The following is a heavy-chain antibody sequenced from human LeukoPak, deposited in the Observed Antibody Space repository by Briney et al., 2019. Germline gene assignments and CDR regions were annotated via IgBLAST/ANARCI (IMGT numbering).Heavy chain of an antibody. Sequence: GALRLSCAASGFTFNNYAMSWVRQAPGKGLAWVSVLSGSGGSTYYADSVKGRFTISRDNSNNTLYLQMNSLRAEDTAVYYCAKDVGWHWFDPWGQGTLVTVSS. CDR3: AKDVGWHWFDP. CDR1: GFTFNNYA. J-gene: IGHJ5*02. CDR2: LSGSGGST. V-gene: IGHV3-23*01. D-gene: IGHD6-19*01.